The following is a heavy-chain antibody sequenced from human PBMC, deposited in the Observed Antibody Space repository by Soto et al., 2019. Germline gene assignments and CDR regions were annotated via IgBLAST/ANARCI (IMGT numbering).Heavy chain of an antibody. CDR3: ASFCSGGSCYSGMDV. J-gene: IGHJ6*02. Sequence: GGSLRLSCAASGLTFSDYYMSWIRQAPGKGLEWVSYISSSSSYTNYADSVKGRFTISRDNAKNSLYLQMNSLRAEDTAVYYCASFCSGGSCYSGMDVWGQGTTVTVSS. CDR2: ISSSSSYT. CDR1: GLTFSDYY. D-gene: IGHD2-15*01. V-gene: IGHV3-11*03.